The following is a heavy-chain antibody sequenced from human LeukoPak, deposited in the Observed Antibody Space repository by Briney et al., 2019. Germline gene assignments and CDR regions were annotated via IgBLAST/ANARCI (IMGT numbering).Heavy chain of an antibody. Sequence: GGPLRLSCAASGFTFPSYAMSWLRQAPGKGLEWVSVMSRSGGSTHYADSVKGRFTISRDNSKNTLFSQMNSLRAEDTALYYCAKVIEGYYYMDVWGKGTTVTVS. CDR3: AKVIEGYYYMDV. CDR1: GFTFPSYA. J-gene: IGHJ6*03. D-gene: IGHD2/OR15-2a*01. CDR2: MSRSGGST. V-gene: IGHV3-23*01.